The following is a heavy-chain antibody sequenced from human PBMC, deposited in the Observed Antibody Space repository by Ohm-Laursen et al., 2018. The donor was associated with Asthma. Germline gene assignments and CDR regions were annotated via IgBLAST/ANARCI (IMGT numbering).Heavy chain of an antibody. D-gene: IGHD3-10*01. Sequence: SQTLSLTCTVSGGSISSYYWSWIRQPPGKGLEWIGYIYYSGSTNYNPSLKSRVTISLDTSKNQFSLKLSSVTAADTAVYYCARQETYGSGIIGLYYFDYWGQGTLVTVSS. CDR2: IYYSGST. CDR1: GGSISSYY. V-gene: IGHV4-59*08. CDR3: ARQETYGSGIIGLYYFDY. J-gene: IGHJ4*02.